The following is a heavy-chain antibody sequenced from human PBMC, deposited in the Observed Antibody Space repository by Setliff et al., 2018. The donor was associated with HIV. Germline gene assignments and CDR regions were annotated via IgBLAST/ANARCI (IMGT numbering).Heavy chain of an antibody. CDR3: ARGPGGTVPKPLDAFDI. J-gene: IGHJ3*02. CDR1: GGSISSSSHY. V-gene: IGHV4-39*07. D-gene: IGHD1-1*01. CDR2: IYYSGGT. Sequence: SETLSLTCTVSGGSISSSSHYWGWIRQPPGKGLEWIGSIYYSGGTYYNPSLKSRVTISVDTSKNQFSLKLSSVTAADTAVYYCARGPGGTVPKPLDAFDIWGQGTMVTVSS.